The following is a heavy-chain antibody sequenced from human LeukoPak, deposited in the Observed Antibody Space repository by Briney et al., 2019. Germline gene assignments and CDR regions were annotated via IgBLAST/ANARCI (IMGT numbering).Heavy chain of an antibody. V-gene: IGHV3-20*04. CDR3: ARDHKGGDGADAFDI. CDR2: IDRNGDST. Sequence: GGSLRLSCAASGFTFDDYGMSWVRQAPGKGLEGVSGIDRNGDSTGYADSVEGRFTISRDNAKNSLYLQMDSLRAEDTALYYCARDHKGGDGADAFDIWGHGTMVTVSP. D-gene: IGHD5-24*01. J-gene: IGHJ3*02. CDR1: GFTFDDYG.